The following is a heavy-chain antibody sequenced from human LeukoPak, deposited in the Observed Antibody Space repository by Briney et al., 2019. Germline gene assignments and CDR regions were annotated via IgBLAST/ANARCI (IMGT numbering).Heavy chain of an antibody. CDR1: GFTFSSYS. Sequence: PGGSLRLSCAASGFTFSSYSMNWVRQAPGKGLEWVSYISSSSSTIYYADSVKGRFTISRDNAKNSLYLQMNSLRAEDTAVYYCAKGREKYYYDSSGPRYWGRGTLVTVSS. D-gene: IGHD3-22*01. CDR2: ISSSSSTI. J-gene: IGHJ4*02. CDR3: AKGREKYYYDSSGPRY. V-gene: IGHV3-48*04.